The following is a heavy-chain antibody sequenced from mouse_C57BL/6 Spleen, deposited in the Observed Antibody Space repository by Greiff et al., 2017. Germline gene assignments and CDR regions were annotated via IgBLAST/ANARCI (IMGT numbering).Heavy chain of an antibody. CDR1: GYTFTSYW. V-gene: IGHV1-64*01. J-gene: IGHJ2*01. CDR3: ARRGVTTCDY. D-gene: IGHD2-2*01. Sequence: QVQLQQPGAELVKPGASVKLSCKASGYTFTSYWMHWVKQRPGQGLEWIGMIHPNSCSTNYNEKFKSKATLTVDKSSSTAYMQLSSLTSEDSAVYYCARRGVTTCDYWGQGTTLTVSS. CDR2: IHPNSCST.